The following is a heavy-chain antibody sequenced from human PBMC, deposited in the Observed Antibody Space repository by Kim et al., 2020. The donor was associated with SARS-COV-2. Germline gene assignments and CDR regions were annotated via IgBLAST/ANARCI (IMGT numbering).Heavy chain of an antibody. CDR1: GFTFSSYA. CDR3: AKAGSGITVYYYYGMDV. J-gene: IGHJ6*02. CDR2: ISGSGGST. D-gene: IGHD3-10*01. V-gene: IGHV3-23*01. Sequence: GGSLRLSCAASGFTFSSYAMSWVRQAPGKGLEWVSAISGSGGSTYYADSVKGRFTISRDNSKNTLYLQMNSLRAEDTAVYYCAKAGSGITVYYYYGMDVWGQGTTVTVSS.